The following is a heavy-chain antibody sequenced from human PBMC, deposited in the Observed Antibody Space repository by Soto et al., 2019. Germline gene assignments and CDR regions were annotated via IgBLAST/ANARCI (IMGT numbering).Heavy chain of an antibody. J-gene: IGHJ3*02. CDR3: ARVITIFGVVIITHISALDI. D-gene: IGHD3-3*01. CDR2: INHSGST. V-gene: IGHV4-34*01. Sequence: SETLSLTCAVYGGSFSGYYWSWIRQPPGKGLEWIGEINHSGSTNYNPSLKSRVTISVDTSKNQFSLKLSSVTAADTAVYYCARVITIFGVVIITHISALDIWGQGTMVTLS. CDR1: GGSFSGYY.